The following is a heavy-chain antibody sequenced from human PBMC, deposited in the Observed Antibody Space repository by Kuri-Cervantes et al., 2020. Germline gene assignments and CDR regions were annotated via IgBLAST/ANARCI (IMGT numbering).Heavy chain of an antibody. Sequence: LSLTCAASGFTFSSFEMNWVRQAPGKGLEWVSFITSSGNTRYYADSVRGRFTISRDDAKNSLYLQMNSLRAEDTAVYYCARDMTIWGQGTMVTVSS. CDR3: ARDMTI. CDR2: ITSSGNTR. J-gene: IGHJ3*02. D-gene: IGHD3-16*01. V-gene: IGHV3-48*03. CDR1: GFTFSSFE.